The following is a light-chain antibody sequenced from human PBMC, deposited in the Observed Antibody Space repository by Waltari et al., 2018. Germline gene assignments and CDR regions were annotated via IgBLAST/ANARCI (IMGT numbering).Light chain of an antibody. Sequence: EIVLTQSPGTLSLSPGERATLSCRASQSVSRALAWYQQKPGQAPRLLIYAASTRATGVPDRFSGSGSGTDFSLTISRLDTEDFAVYYCQHYVNLPVTFGKGTKVEI. V-gene: IGKV3-20*01. CDR1: QSVSRA. CDR3: QHYVNLPVT. J-gene: IGKJ1*01. CDR2: AAS.